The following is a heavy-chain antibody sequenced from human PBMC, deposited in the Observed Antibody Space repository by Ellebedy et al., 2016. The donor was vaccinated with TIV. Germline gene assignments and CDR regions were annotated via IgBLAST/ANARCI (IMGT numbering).Heavy chain of an antibody. CDR1: GFTVSYTY. D-gene: IGHD1-20*01. Sequence: GESLKISCAASGFTVSYTYMSWVRQAPGKGLEWVSVIHTGGDTYYADSVKGRFTISRDSSQNTLSLQMNSLRAEDTAVYYCARRITGTYGDDALDIWGQGTMVTVSS. CDR3: ARRITGTYGDDALDI. CDR2: IHTGGDT. V-gene: IGHV3-53*01. J-gene: IGHJ3*02.